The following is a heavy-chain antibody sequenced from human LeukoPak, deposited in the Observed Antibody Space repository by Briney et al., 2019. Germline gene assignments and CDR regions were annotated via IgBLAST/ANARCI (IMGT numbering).Heavy chain of an antibody. CDR3: MTDRDSTWQKRFEY. CDR2: INHDGREK. D-gene: IGHD6-13*01. Sequence: GSLRPSCAASGFTSSSYWMNWVRQAPGKGLEWVANINHDGREKNYVGSVKGRFTISRDNTRNSLYLQMNGLGADDTAVYYCMTDRDSTWQKRFEYWGQGIRVTVSS. J-gene: IGHJ4*02. V-gene: IGHV3-7*01. CDR1: GFTSSSYW.